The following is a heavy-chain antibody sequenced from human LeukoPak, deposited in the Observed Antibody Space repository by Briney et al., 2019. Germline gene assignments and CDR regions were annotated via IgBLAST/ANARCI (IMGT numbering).Heavy chain of an antibody. CDR3: ARGRDYGSGSYYPPDAFDI. Sequence: ASVKVSCKASGYTFTSYGISWVRQAPGQGLEWMGWISAYNGNTNYAQKLQGRVTMATDTSTSTAYMELRSLRSDDTAVYYCARGRDYGSGSYYPPDAFDIWGQGTVVTVSS. J-gene: IGHJ3*02. V-gene: IGHV1-18*01. CDR1: GYTFTSYG. CDR2: ISAYNGNT. D-gene: IGHD3-10*01.